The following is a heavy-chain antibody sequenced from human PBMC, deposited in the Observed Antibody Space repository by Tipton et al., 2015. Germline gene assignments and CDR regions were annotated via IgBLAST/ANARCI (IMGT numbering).Heavy chain of an antibody. CDR2: ISYTETS. Sequence: TLSLTCAVSAYSISSDYYWGWIRQPPGKGLEWIGYISYTETSHYNPSLKSRVTISTDTSKNQFSLKLSSVTAADTAVYYCARDLEHGMDVWGQGTTVTVSS. CDR3: ARDLEHGMDV. CDR1: AYSISSDYY. D-gene: IGHD5-24*01. J-gene: IGHJ6*02. V-gene: IGHV4-61*01.